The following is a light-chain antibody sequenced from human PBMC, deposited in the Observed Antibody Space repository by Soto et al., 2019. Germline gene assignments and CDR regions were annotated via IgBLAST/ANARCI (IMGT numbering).Light chain of an antibody. CDR3: QSYDSSLSGYV. CDR1: SSNIGSHF. CDR2: RDG. J-gene: IGLJ1*01. Sequence: QSVLTQPPSASGTPGQSLTISCSGSSSNIGSHFVYWYQHLPGTAPKLLIFRDGQRPSGVPARFFGSKSGTSASLAISGLRSEDEADYYCQSYDSSLSGYVFGTGTKLTVL. V-gene: IGLV1-47*01.